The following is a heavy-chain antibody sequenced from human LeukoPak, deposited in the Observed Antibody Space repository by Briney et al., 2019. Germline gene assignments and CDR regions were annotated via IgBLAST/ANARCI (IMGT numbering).Heavy chain of an antibody. J-gene: IGHJ4*02. CDR1: GGSISSGSYY. D-gene: IGHD6-6*01. V-gene: IGHV4-61*02. CDR2: IYTSGST. CDR3: AMYSSSSNNDY. Sequence: SETLSLTCTVSGGSISSGSYYWSWLRQPAGTGLEWIGRIYTSGSTNYNPSLKSRVTISVDTSKNQFSLKLSSVTAADTAVYYCAMYSSSSNNDYWGQGTLVTVSS.